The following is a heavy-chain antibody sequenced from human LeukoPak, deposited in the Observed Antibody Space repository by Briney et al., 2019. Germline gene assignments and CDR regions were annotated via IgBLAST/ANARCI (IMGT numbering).Heavy chain of an antibody. J-gene: IGHJ6*03. V-gene: IGHV1-18*04. CDR2: ISSYNGYT. CDR1: GYTFAIYG. D-gene: IGHD3-16*01. CDR3: ARAGWGRYYYYMDV. Sequence: ASVRVSCKASGYTFAIYGISWVRQAPGQGLEWMGWISSYNGYTNYAQKFQGRVTMTTDTSTKTAYRELRSVRSDDTAVYYCARAGWGRYYYYMDVWGKGTTVTVSS.